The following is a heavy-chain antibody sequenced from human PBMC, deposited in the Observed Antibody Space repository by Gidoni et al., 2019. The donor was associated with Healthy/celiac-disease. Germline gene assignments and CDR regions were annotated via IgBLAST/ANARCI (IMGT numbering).Heavy chain of an antibody. V-gene: IGHV1-24*01. Sequence: QVQLVQSGAEVKKPGASVKVSCTVSGYPLTELSMPWVRPAPGKGLEWMGGFDPEDGETIYAQKFQGRVTMTEDTSTDTAYMELSSLRSEDTAVYYCATDPFAVAAHFDYWGQGTLVTVSA. CDR3: ATDPFAVAAHFDY. CDR2: FDPEDGET. CDR1: GYPLTELS. J-gene: IGHJ4*02. D-gene: IGHD6-19*01.